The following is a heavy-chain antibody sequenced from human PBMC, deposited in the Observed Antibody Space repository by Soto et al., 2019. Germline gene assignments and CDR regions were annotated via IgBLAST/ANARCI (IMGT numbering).Heavy chain of an antibody. V-gene: IGHV3-48*03. CDR1: VFNFNTYE. D-gene: IGHD6-19*01. Sequence: GRSLRLSCEASVFNFNTYEMNWVRQAPGKGLEWISYITGSGKTVKYADSVKGRFTTSRDNAKNLVFLQLNSLRAEDTAVYYCATQGYSSGWNYFDYWGQGTLVTVSS. J-gene: IGHJ4*02. CDR3: ATQGYSSGWNYFDY. CDR2: ITGSGKTV.